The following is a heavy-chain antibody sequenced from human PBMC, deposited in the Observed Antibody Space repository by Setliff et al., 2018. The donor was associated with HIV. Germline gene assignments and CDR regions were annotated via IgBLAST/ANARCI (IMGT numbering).Heavy chain of an antibody. J-gene: IGHJ4*02. D-gene: IGHD3-10*01. CDR3: AREAYFFASGTYYFDS. Sequence: PSETLSLPCTVSGGSISSHYWSWIRQPPGKGLEWIGSIHYSGSTNYNPSLKSRVTISVDTSKNQFSLKLSSVTAADTALYFCAREAYFFASGTYYFDSWGQGTLVTVSS. CDR1: GGSISSHY. CDR2: IHYSGST. V-gene: IGHV4-59*11.